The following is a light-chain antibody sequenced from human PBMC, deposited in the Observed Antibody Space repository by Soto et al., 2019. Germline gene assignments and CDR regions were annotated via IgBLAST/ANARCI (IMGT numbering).Light chain of an antibody. Sequence: DIQMTQSPSTLSASVGDRVTITCRASQSISSWLAWYQQKPGKAPKLLIYNASSLESGVPSSFRGSRSRTEFTLTISSLQSYDFATYYCQQYNSYPWTFGQGTKVEIK. CDR3: QQYNSYPWT. J-gene: IGKJ1*01. CDR1: QSISSW. V-gene: IGKV1-5*03. CDR2: NAS.